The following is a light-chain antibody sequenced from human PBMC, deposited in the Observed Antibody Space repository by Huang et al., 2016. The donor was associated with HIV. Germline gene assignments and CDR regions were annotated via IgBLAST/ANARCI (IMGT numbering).Light chain of an antibody. Sequence: EIVLTQSPGTLSLSPGERATLSCRASQSVSSNLAWYQQKPGQAPRLLIYDASIRATGIPDRFSGGGSGTDFTLTISRLEPEDFALYYCQQYGSSPITFGQGTRLDIK. J-gene: IGKJ5*01. CDR3: QQYGSSPIT. V-gene: IGKV3-20*01. CDR2: DAS. CDR1: QSVSSN.